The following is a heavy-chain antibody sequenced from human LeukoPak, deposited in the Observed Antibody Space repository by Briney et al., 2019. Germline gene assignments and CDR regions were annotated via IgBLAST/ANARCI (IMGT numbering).Heavy chain of an antibody. D-gene: IGHD3-22*01. Sequence: SETVSLPCTVSGGSISSNTYYWGWIRQPPGKGLEWIGSIYYSGSTYYNPSLKSRVTISVDTSKNQFSLKLSSVTAADTAVYYCARDSYYYDSSGYYYYFDYWGQGTLVTVSS. J-gene: IGHJ4*02. CDR3: ARDSYYYDSSGYYYYFDY. CDR2: IYYSGST. CDR1: GGSISSNTYY. V-gene: IGHV4-39*07.